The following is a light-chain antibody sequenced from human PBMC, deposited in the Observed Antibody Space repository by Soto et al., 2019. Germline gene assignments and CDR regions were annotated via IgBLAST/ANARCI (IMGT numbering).Light chain of an antibody. CDR3: XXXXXSPGFT. CDR1: XXXNXXX. V-gene: IGKV3-20*01. CDR2: GAS. Sequence: EIVLTQSPGTLSLSPGXXXXXXXXASXXXNXXXXAWYQQKPGQAPRLLIYGASSRATGIPDRFSGSGSGTDFTLTISRLEPEXXXXXXXXXXXXSPGFTFGPGTKVDIK. J-gene: IGKJ3*01.